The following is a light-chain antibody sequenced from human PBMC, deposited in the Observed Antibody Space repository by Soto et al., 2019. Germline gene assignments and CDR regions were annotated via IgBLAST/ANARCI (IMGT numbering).Light chain of an antibody. CDR2: EVR. CDR3: SSYTSSSTYVV. Sequence: HSALTQPASVSGSPGQSITISCTGTSSDVGSYNYVSWYQQHPGKAPKLMIYEVRNRPSGVSNRFSGSKSGNTASLTISGLQAEDEADYYCSSYTSSSTYVVFGGGTKLTVL. V-gene: IGLV2-14*01. CDR1: SSDVGSYNY. J-gene: IGLJ2*01.